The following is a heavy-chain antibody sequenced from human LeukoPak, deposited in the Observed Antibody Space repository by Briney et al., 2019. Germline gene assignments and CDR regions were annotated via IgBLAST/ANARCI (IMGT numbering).Heavy chain of an antibody. CDR1: GFTFSRHG. CDR3: AKGSFHCTSNTCPQYYYYMDV. J-gene: IGHJ6*03. Sequence: GESLKISCAASGFTFSRHGMHWVRQAPGKGLEWVAFIRYDGSDKYYADSVKGRFTISRDTSMNTLSLQMNSLRAEDTAVYYCAKGSFHCTSNTCPQYYYYMDVWGKGTTVTVSS. D-gene: IGHD2-2*01. CDR2: IRYDGSDK. V-gene: IGHV3-30*02.